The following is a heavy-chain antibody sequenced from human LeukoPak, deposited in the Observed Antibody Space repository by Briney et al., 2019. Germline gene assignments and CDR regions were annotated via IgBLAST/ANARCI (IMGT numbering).Heavy chain of an antibody. CDR2: ITAGGGST. CDR3: AKRPYDAPGAFDT. J-gene: IGHJ3*02. CDR1: GLTFSIFA. V-gene: IGHV3-23*01. D-gene: IGHD5-12*01. Sequence: GGSLRLSCAASGLTFSIFAMSWVRQAPGKGLEWVTSITAGGGSTYYADSVKGRFTISRDNSKNTLYLQMNSLRAEDTAVYYCAKRPYDAPGAFDTWGQGTMVTVSS.